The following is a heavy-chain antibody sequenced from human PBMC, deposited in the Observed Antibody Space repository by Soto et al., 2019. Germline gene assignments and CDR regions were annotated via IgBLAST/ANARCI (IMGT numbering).Heavy chain of an antibody. Sequence: QVQLQESGPGLVKPSETLSLTCTVSGGSISSYYWSWIRQPPGKGLEWIGYIYYSGSTNYNPSLKRRVTVSVDTSKTQFSLKLSSVTAADTAVYYCARRYGDYFDFWGQGTLVTVSS. D-gene: IGHD4-17*01. J-gene: IGHJ4*02. CDR2: IYYSGST. CDR1: GGSISSYY. CDR3: ARRYGDYFDF. V-gene: IGHV4-59*08.